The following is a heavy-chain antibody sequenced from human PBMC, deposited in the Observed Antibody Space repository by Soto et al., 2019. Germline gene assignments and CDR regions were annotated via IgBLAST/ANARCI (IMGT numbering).Heavy chain of an antibody. J-gene: IGHJ3*02. CDR2: MNPNSGNT. CDR1: GYTFTSYD. V-gene: IGHV1-8*01. Sequence: ASVKVSCKASGYTFTSYDINWVRQATGQGLEWMGWMNPNSGNTGYAQKFQGRVTMTRNTSISTAYMELSSLRSEDTAVYYCAGGQDTIFGVVSRDDAFDIWGQGTMVTVSS. CDR3: AGGQDTIFGVVSRDDAFDI. D-gene: IGHD3-3*01.